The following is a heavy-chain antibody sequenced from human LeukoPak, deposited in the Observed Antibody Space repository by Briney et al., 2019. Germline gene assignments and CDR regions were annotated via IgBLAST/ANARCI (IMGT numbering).Heavy chain of an antibody. CDR2: INPNSGGT. J-gene: IGHJ4*02. CDR1: GYTFTGYY. CDR3: ARFRSGSYSDFDY. Sequence: ASVKVSCKASGYTFTGYYMHWVRQAPGQGLEWMGRINPNSGGTNYAQKFQGRVTITRNTSISTAYMELSSLRSEDTAVYYCARFRSGSYSDFDYWGQGTLVTVSS. D-gene: IGHD1-26*01. V-gene: IGHV1-2*06.